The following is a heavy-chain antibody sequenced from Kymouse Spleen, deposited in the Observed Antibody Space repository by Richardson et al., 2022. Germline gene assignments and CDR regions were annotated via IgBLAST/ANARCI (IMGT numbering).Heavy chain of an antibody. V-gene: IGHV3-48*02. J-gene: IGHJ3*02. D-gene: IGHD3-9*01. Sequence: EVQLVESGGGLVQPGGSLRLSCAASGFTFSSYSMNWVRQAPGKGLEWVSYISSSSSTIYYADSVKGRFTISRDNAKNSLYLQMNSLRDEDTAVYYCASYYDILTGFDAFDIWGQGTMVTVSS. CDR2: ISSSSSTI. CDR3: ASYYDILTGFDAFDI. CDR1: GFTFSSYS.